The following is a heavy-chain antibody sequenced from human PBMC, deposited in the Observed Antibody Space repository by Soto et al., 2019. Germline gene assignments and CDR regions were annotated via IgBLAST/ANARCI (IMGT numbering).Heavy chain of an antibody. V-gene: IGHV3-30*18. Sequence: QVQLVESGGGVVQPGRSLRLSCAASGFTFSSYGMHWVRQAPGKGLEWVAVISYDGSNKYYADSVKGRFTISRDNSKNTLYLQMNSLRAEDTAVYYCAKGDHGVRYFDWSYYYGMDVWGQGTTVTVSS. CDR3: AKGDHGVRYFDWSYYYGMDV. J-gene: IGHJ6*02. CDR1: GFTFSSYG. D-gene: IGHD3-9*01. CDR2: ISYDGSNK.